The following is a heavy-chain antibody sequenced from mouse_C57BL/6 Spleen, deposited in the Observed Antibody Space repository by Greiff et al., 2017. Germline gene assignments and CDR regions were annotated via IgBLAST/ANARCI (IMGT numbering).Heavy chain of an antibody. J-gene: IGHJ2*01. V-gene: IGHV1-55*01. CDR2: IYPGSGST. D-gene: IGHD1-1*01. Sequence: QVQLQQPGAELVKPGASVKMSCKASGYTFTSYWITWVKQRPGQGLEWIGDIYPGSGSTNYNEKFKGKATMTVDTSPNPAYMQLRSLTSEDSAVYYCARTTGVRDDWWGQGTPLTVSS. CDR3: ARTTGVRDDW. CDR1: GYTFTSYW.